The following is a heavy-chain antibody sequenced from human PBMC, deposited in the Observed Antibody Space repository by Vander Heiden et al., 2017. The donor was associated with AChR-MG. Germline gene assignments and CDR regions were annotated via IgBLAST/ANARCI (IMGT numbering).Heavy chain of an antibody. CDR1: GFTPGYTS. D-gene: IGHD3-16*01. J-gene: IGHJ4*02. CDR3: ARDPWGNFDS. CDR2: ISSSGSYI. Sequence: EVQLVESGGGLVKPGGSLRLSCAGSGFTPGYTSLHWVRQAPGKGLEWVSSISSSGSYIYYADSVKGRFTISRDSANNSLYLKMDSLRVEDTAVYYCARDPWGNFDSWGQGTLVTVS. V-gene: IGHV3-21*01.